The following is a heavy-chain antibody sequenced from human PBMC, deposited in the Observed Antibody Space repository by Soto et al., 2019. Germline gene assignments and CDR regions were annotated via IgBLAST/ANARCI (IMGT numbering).Heavy chain of an antibody. D-gene: IGHD5-12*01. J-gene: IGHJ4*02. CDR3: ARDRKVATGFDY. CDR2: IYYSGST. CDR1: GGSVSSGSYY. Sequence: QVQLQESGPGLVKPSETLSLTCTVSGGSVSSGSYYWSWIRQPQGKGLEWIGYIYYSGSTNYNPSLKSRVTISVDTSKNQFSLKLSSVTAADTAVYYCARDRKVATGFDYWGQGTLVTVSS. V-gene: IGHV4-61*01.